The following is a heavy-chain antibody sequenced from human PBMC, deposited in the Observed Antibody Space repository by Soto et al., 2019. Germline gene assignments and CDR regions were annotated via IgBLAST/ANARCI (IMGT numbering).Heavy chain of an antibody. J-gene: IGHJ4*02. CDR1: GFFFSSYT. Sequence: EVQLLESGGGLVQPGGCLRLSCVGSGFFFSSYTMTWVRQAPGKGLEWVSSFSATSENTYYADSVRGRFTISRDNSKNTLCLQMNSLTAEDTAMYYCAKARDQQWVRLPFDYWCQGILVIVSS. V-gene: IGHV3-23*01. D-gene: IGHD6-19*01. CDR3: AKARDQQWVRLPFDY. CDR2: FSATSENT.